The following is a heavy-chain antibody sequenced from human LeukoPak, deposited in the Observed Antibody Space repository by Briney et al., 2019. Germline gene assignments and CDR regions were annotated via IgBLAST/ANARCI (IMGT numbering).Heavy chain of an antibody. Sequence: GGSLRLSCAPSGFTFSRHGMHWVRQAPGKGLEWVAVIWYDGSNKYYADSVKGRFTISRDNSNNTLYLQMNSLRAEDTAVYYCARGCGSGWGKDYWGQGTLVTVSS. D-gene: IGHD6-19*01. CDR2: IWYDGSNK. CDR1: GFTFSRHG. J-gene: IGHJ4*02. CDR3: ARGCGSGWGKDY. V-gene: IGHV3-33*08.